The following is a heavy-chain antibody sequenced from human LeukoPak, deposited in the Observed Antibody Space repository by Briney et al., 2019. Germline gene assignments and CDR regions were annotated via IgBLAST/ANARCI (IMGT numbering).Heavy chain of an antibody. V-gene: IGHV4-39*01. D-gene: IGHD6-13*01. CDR2: IIYSGHT. CDR1: SGSITSTSYC. CDR3: ARHFHGSGYVVDF. Sequence: PSETLSLTCTVSSGSITSTSYCWGWIRQPPGKGLEWIGGIIYSGHTYYNPSLKSRVSISVDTTKNQFSLKLTSVTAADTAVYFCARHFHGSGYVVDFWGQGTLVTVSS. J-gene: IGHJ4*02.